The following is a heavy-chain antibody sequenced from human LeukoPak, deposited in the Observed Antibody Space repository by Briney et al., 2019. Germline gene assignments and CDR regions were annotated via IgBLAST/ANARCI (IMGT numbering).Heavy chain of an antibody. D-gene: IGHD3-22*01. CDR3: ARGDSSGYPFDY. CDR2: IIPIFGTA. CDR1: GGTFSSYA. J-gene: IGHJ4*02. V-gene: IGHV1-69*05. Sequence: SVKVSCKASGGTFSSYAISWVRQAPGQGLEWMGGIIPIFGTANYAQKFQGRVTITTDESTSTAYIELSSLRSEDTAVYYCARGDSSGYPFDYWGQETLVTVSS.